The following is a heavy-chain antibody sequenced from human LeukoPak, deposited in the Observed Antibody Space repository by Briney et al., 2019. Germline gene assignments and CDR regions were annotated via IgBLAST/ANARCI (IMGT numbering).Heavy chain of an antibody. CDR3: AKDPGASVSGFHMDV. D-gene: IGHD2-8*02. CDR2: IWSDGNNR. Sequence: PGGSLRLSCAASGFSFRNYGMPWVRQATGKGLEWVSFIWSDGNNRFYADSVKGRFTISRDNSKNMLFLQMDTLRAEDTALYYCAKDPGASVSGFHMDVWGKGTTVIVSS. CDR1: GFSFRNYG. J-gene: IGHJ6*03. V-gene: IGHV3-30*02.